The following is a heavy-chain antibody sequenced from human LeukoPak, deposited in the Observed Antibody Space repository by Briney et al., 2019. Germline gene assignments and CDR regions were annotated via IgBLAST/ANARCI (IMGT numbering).Heavy chain of an antibody. Sequence: GRSLRLSCAASGFTFTRSGMHWVRQAPGKGLEWLAVISYDGSDKYCADSVKGRFTISRGNSKNTLYLQMNSLRAEDTAAYYCAKDRSGSWSFDYWGQGTLVTVSS. CDR1: GFTFTRSG. J-gene: IGHJ4*02. D-gene: IGHD6-13*01. V-gene: IGHV3-30*18. CDR2: ISYDGSDK. CDR3: AKDRSGSWSFDY.